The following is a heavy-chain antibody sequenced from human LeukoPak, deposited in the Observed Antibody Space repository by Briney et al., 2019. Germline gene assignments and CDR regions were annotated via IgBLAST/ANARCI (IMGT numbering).Heavy chain of an antibody. Sequence: PGGSLRLSCAASGFTFSSYVMSWVRQAPGKGLDWVSAISGSGGSTYYADSVKGRFTISRDNSKNTLYLQMNSLRAEDTGVYYCANVAQSALIHFDYWGQGTLVTVSS. CDR2: ISGSGGST. J-gene: IGHJ4*02. V-gene: IGHV3-23*01. CDR1: GFTFSSYV. D-gene: IGHD5-12*01. CDR3: ANVAQSALIHFDY.